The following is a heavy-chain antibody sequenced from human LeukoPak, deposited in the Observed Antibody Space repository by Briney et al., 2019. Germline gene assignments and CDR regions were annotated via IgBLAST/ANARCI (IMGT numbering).Heavy chain of an antibody. CDR3: ARGELLPRYYYYYGMDV. CDR2: IYTSGST. Sequence: PSQTLSLTCTVSGGSISSGSYYWSWIRQPAGKGLEWIGRIYTSGSTNYNPSLKSRVTISVDTSKNQFSLKLSSVTAADTAVYYCARGELLPRYYYYYGMDVWGQGTTVTVSS. CDR1: GGSISSGSYY. D-gene: IGHD1-26*01. V-gene: IGHV4-61*02. J-gene: IGHJ6*02.